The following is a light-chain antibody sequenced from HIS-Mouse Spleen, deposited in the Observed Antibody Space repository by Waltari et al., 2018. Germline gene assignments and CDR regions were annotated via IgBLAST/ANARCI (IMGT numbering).Light chain of an antibody. CDR1: ALPKKY. V-gene: IGLV3-10*01. J-gene: IGLJ2*01. Sequence: SYELTQPPSVSVSPGQTARITCSGDALPKKYAYWYQQKSGQAPVLVIYEDSKRPSGIPERCADSSSGTMATWTISGAQVEDEADYYCYSTDSSGNHRVFGGGTKLTVL. CDR2: EDS. CDR3: YSTDSSGNHRV.